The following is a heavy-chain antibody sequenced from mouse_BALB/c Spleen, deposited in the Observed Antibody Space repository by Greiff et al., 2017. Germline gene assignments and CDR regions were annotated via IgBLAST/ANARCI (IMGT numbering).Heavy chain of an antibody. CDR3: AREATYYGNGYAMDY. CDR2: ISSGGGST. Sequence: EVMLVESGGGLVKPGGSLKLSCAASGFAFSSYDMSWVRQTPEKRLEWVAYISSGGGSTYYPDTVKGRFTISRDNAKNTLYLQMSSLKSEDTAMYYCAREATYYGNGYAMDYWGQGTSVTVSS. CDR1: GFAFSSYD. J-gene: IGHJ4*01. V-gene: IGHV5-12-1*01. D-gene: IGHD2-10*01.